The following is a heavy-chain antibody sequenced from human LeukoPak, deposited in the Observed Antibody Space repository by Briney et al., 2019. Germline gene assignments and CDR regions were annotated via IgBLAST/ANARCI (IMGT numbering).Heavy chain of an antibody. CDR1: GYTFTDYY. V-gene: IGHV1-2*02. CDR2: IDPNRGGT. CDR3: ARGYSYAQKSAHYFDY. Sequence: ASVKVSCKASGYTFTDYYMHWVRQAPGQGLEWLGWIDPNRGGTIYAQKFQGRVTMTRDTSISTAYMELSRLRSDDTAVYYCARGYSYAQKSAHYFDYWGQGTLVTVSS. D-gene: IGHD5-18*01. J-gene: IGHJ4*02.